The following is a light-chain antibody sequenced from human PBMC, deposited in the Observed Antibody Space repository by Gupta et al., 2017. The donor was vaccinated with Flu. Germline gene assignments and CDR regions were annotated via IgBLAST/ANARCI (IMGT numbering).Light chain of an antibody. J-gene: IGLJ3*02. V-gene: IGLV1-51*01. CDR2: DNN. CDR1: SSNIGNNY. Sequence: QSVLTQPPSVSAAPGQKVTISCSGSSSNIGNNYVSWYQQLPGTAPKLLIYDNNKRPSGIPDRFAGSKSGTSATLGITGLQTGDEADYYCATWDSSRSAWVFGGGTKLTVL. CDR3: ATWDSSRSAWV.